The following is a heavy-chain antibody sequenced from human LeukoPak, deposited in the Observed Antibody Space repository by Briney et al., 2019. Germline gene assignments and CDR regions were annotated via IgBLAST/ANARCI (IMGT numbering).Heavy chain of an antibody. CDR3: ARRAGTTMVRGVIGWFDP. J-gene: IGHJ5*02. V-gene: IGHV4-59*01. D-gene: IGHD3-10*01. CDR2: IYYSGST. Sequence: SETLSLTCTVSGGSISSYYWSWIRQPPGKGLEWIGYIYYSGSTNYNPSLKSRVTISVDTSKNQFSLKLSSVTAADTAVYYCARRAGTTMVRGVIGWFDPWGQGTLVTVSS. CDR1: GGSISSYY.